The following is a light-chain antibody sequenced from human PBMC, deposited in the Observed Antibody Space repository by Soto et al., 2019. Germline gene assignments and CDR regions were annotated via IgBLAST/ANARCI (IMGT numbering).Light chain of an antibody. V-gene: IGKV3-20*01. Sequence: EIVLKQSPDTLSLSPGERATLSCRASQSVRSNSLAWYQKKPGQAPRFLIYDASSRATGIPDRFSGSGSGTDFTLTISRLEPEDFAVYYCQQYGSTPLTFGGGTKVDIK. J-gene: IGKJ4*01. CDR3: QQYGSTPLT. CDR2: DAS. CDR1: QSVRSNS.